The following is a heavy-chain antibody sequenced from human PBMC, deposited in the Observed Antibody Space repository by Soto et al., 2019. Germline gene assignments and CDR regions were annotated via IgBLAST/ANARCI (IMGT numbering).Heavy chain of an antibody. V-gene: IGHV4-31*03. CDR3: AREASSSWYKGGMDV. CDR1: GGSISSGGYY. CDR2: IYYSGST. Sequence: SSETLSLTCTVSGGSISSGGYYWSWIRQHPGKGLEWIGYIYYSGSTYYNPSLKSRVTISVDTSKNQFSLKLSSVTAADTAVYYCAREASSSWYKGGMDVWGQGTTVTVSS. J-gene: IGHJ6*02. D-gene: IGHD6-13*01.